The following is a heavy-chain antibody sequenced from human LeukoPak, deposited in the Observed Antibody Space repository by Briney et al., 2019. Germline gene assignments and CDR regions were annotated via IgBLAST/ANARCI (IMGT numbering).Heavy chain of an antibody. CDR3: ASLTYYIDS. V-gene: IGHV3-11*04. J-gene: IGHJ4*02. CDR2: ISSSGSTI. Sequence: PGGSLRLSCAASGFTLSDYYMSGVRQTPGEGVEWVSYISSSGSTIYYAESVKGRFTISSDNSKNTLYLQMNSLRVEDTAVYYCASLTYYIDSWGQGTLVTVSS. D-gene: IGHD1-14*01. CDR1: GFTLSDYY.